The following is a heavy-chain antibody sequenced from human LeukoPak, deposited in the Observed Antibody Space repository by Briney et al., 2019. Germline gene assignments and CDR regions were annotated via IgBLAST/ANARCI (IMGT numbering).Heavy chain of an antibody. V-gene: IGHV3-23*01. D-gene: IGHD3-3*01. CDR2: ISGSGGST. CDR1: GFTFSSYA. CDR3: AKVGYDFWSGYWVDY. J-gene: IGHJ4*02. Sequence: GGSLRLSCAASGFTFSSYAMSWVRQAPGKGLEWVSAISGSGGSTYYADSVKGRSTISRDNSKNTLYLQMNSLRAEDTAVYYCAKVGYDFWSGYWVDYWGQGTLVTVSS.